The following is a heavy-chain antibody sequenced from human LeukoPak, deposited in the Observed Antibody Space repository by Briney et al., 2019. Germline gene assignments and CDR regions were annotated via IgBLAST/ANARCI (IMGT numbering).Heavy chain of an antibody. Sequence: PSETLSLTCTVSSGSISSSSYYWGWIRQPPGKGLEWIGSICYSGSTYYNPSLKSRVTISVDTSKNQFSLKLSSVTAADTAVYYCARVDCTNGVCYANWFHPWGQGTLVTVSS. CDR1: SGSISSSSYY. D-gene: IGHD2-8*01. CDR3: ARVDCTNGVCYANWFHP. CDR2: ICYSGST. J-gene: IGHJ5*02. V-gene: IGHV4-39*01.